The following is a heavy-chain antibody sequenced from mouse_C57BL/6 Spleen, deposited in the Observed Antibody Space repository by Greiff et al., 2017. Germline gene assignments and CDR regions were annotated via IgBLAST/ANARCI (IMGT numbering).Heavy chain of an antibody. CDR1: GYAFSSYW. Sequence: QVQLKESGAELVKPGASVKISCKASGYAFSSYWMNWVKQRPGKGLEWIGQIYPGDGGTNYNGKFKGKATLTADKSASTAYMQLSSLTSEDSAVYFCARGGKCSTTVVDYFDYWGQGTTLTVSS. J-gene: IGHJ2*01. CDR3: ARGGKCSTTVVDYFDY. D-gene: IGHD1-1*01. CDR2: IYPGDGGT. V-gene: IGHV1-80*01.